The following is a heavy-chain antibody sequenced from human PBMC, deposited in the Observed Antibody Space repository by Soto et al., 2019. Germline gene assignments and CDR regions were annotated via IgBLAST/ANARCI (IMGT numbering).Heavy chain of an antibody. J-gene: IGHJ4*02. CDR3: ARAGGLGAVAVDY. CDR2: IYHSGST. D-gene: IGHD6-19*01. Sequence: QLQLQESGSGLVKPSQTLSLTCAVSGGSISSGGNPWSWIRQPPGKGLEWIGYIYHSGSTYYNPSLKSRVTISVDRSKNQFSLKLNSVTAADTAVYYCARAGGLGAVAVDYWGQGTLVTVSS. CDR1: GGSISSGGNP. V-gene: IGHV4-30-2*01.